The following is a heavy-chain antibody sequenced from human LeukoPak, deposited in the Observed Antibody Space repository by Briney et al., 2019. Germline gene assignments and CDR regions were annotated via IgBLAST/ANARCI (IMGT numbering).Heavy chain of an antibody. CDR1: GYTFTSYD. V-gene: IGHV1-8*01. CDR3: ARVPKEIASI. Sequence: GASVKVSCKASGYTFTSYDINWVRQATGQGLEWMGYMNPASGNTGYAQKFQGRVTMTTDTSISTAYMELSSLRSEDRRVDYCARVPKEIASIWGQGTMVTVSS. D-gene: IGHD3-22*01. J-gene: IGHJ3*02. CDR2: MNPASGNT.